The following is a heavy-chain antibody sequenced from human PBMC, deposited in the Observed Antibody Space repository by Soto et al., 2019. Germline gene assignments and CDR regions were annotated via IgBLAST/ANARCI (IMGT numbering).Heavy chain of an antibody. CDR2: IFYAGST. CDR1: ASTLNSGHYF. Sequence: KTSETLSLTCSVSASTLNSGHYFWRWIRQPPRKRLEWLGSIFYAGSTYYSTSLKSRASMSMDTSKNLLSLRLRSLTAADTAVYFCARVKGTLYRHYYFDCWGQGTPVAVAS. V-gene: IGHV4-30-4*01. CDR3: ARVKGTLYRHYYFDC. J-gene: IGHJ4*02. D-gene: IGHD1-1*01.